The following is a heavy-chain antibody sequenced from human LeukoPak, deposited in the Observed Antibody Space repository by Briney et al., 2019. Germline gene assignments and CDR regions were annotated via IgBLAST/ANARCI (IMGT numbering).Heavy chain of an antibody. CDR2: IYTSGST. V-gene: IGHV4-4*07. CDR1: GGSISSYF. Sequence: SETLSLTCTVSGGSISSYFWSWIRQPAGKGLEWIGRIYTSGSTNYNPSLRSRVTMSVDTSKNQFSLKLSSVTAADTAVYYCARGPGSEVGAPPYFDYWGQGTLVTVSS. D-gene: IGHD1-26*01. J-gene: IGHJ4*02. CDR3: ARGPGSEVGAPPYFDY.